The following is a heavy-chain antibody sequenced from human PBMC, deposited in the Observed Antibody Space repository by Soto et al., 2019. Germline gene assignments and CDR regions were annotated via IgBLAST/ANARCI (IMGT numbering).Heavy chain of an antibody. D-gene: IGHD6-13*01. Sequence: GGSLRLSCAASGFTFSSYGMHWVRQAPGKGLEWVAVIWYDGSNKYYADSVKGRFTISRDNSKNTLYLQMNSLRAEDTAVYYCARGAYTAAAGTDAFDIWGQGTMVTVSS. CDR2: IWYDGSNK. J-gene: IGHJ3*02. CDR1: GFTFSSYG. CDR3: ARGAYTAAAGTDAFDI. V-gene: IGHV3-33*01.